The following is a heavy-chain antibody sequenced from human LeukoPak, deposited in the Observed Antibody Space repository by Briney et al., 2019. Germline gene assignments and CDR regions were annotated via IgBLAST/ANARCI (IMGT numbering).Heavy chain of an antibody. D-gene: IGHD3-10*01. CDR3: AKDTHYYGSGSYDY. CDR1: GGTFSSYA. J-gene: IGHJ4*02. CDR2: IIPIFGTA. V-gene: IGHV1-69*13. Sequence: SVKVSCKASGGTFSSYAISWVRQAPGQGLEWMGGIIPIFGTANYAQKFQGRVTITADESTSTAYMELSSLRAEDMALYYCAKDTHYYGSGSYDYWGQGTLVTVSS.